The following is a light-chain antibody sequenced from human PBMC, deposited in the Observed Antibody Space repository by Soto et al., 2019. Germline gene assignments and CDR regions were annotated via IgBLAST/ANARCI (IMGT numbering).Light chain of an antibody. Sequence: EIVLTQSQATLSFSPGERATLSCRASQGVGNYLAWYQQKPGQSPRLLIYDTSNRATGIPARFSGSGSGTDFTLTISSLEPEDFAVYYCQHRSSWPRTFGQGTRVDIK. CDR2: DTS. CDR3: QHRSSWPRT. CDR1: QGVGNY. J-gene: IGKJ5*01. V-gene: IGKV3-11*01.